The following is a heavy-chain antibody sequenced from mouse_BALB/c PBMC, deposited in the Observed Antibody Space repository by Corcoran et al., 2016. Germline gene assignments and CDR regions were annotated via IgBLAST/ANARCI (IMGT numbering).Heavy chain of an antibody. CDR2: INPYNDGT. Sequence: EVQLQQSGPELVKPGASVKMSCKASGYTFTSYVMHWVKQKPGQGLEWIGYINPYNDGTKYNEKFKGKATLTSDKSSSTAYMELSSLTSEDSAVYYCARSHYYGSSPSWFAYWGQGTLVTVSA. D-gene: IGHD1-1*01. J-gene: IGHJ3*01. CDR3: ARSHYYGSSPSWFAY. V-gene: IGHV1S136*01. CDR1: GYTFTSYV.